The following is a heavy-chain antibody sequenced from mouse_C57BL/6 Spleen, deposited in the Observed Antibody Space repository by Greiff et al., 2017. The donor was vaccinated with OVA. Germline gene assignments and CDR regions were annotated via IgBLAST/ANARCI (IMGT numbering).Heavy chain of an antibody. D-gene: IGHD1-1*01. CDR2: FHPYNDDT. Sequence: QVHVKQSGAELVKPGASVKMSCKASGYTFTTYPIEWMKQNHGKSLEWIGNFHPYNDDTKYNEKFKGKATLTVEKSSSTVYLELSRLTSDDSAVYYCARRRGSSYWYFDVWGTGTTVTVSS. CDR1: GYTFTTYP. V-gene: IGHV1-47*01. CDR3: ARRRGSSYWYFDV. J-gene: IGHJ1*03.